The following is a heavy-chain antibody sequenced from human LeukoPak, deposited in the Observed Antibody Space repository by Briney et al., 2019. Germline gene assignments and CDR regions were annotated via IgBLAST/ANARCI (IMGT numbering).Heavy chain of an antibody. D-gene: IGHD2-2*01. J-gene: IGHJ4*02. V-gene: IGHV3-11*01. CDR1: GLTFSDSY. CDR2: ISGSGSTI. CDR3: ARPTSSSVDY. Sequence: GGSLRLSCAVSGLTFSDSYMSWLRQAPGRGLEWISYISGSGSTIYHADSVKGRFTISRDNAKNSVYLQMNSLRDEDTAVYYCARPTSSSVDYWGQGTLVTVSS.